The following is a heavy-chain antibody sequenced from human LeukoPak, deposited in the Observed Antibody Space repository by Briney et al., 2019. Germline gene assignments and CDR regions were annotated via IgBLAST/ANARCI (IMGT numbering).Heavy chain of an antibody. CDR1: GFTFSSYA. J-gene: IGHJ6*02. Sequence: GGSLRLSCAASGFTFSSYAMHWVRQAPGKGLEWVAVISYDGSNKYYADPVKGRFTISRDNFKNTLYLQMNSLRAEDTAIYYCAKGLYDYALDVWGQGTAVTVSS. CDR3: AKGLYDYALDV. V-gene: IGHV3-30-3*01. CDR2: ISYDGSNK.